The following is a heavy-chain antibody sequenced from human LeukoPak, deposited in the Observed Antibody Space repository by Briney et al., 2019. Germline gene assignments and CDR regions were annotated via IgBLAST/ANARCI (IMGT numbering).Heavy chain of an antibody. D-gene: IGHD2-15*01. CDR1: GYTFAGYY. CDR3: ARGSLWCSGGRCYSDY. V-gene: IGHV1-8*02. J-gene: IGHJ4*02. CDR2: MNPNSGNT. Sequence: ASVKVSCKASGYTFAGYYIHWVRQATGQGLEWMGWMNPNSGNTGYAQKFQGRVTMTRNTSISTAYMELSSLRSEDTAVYYCARGSLWCSGGRCYSDYWGQGTLVTVSS.